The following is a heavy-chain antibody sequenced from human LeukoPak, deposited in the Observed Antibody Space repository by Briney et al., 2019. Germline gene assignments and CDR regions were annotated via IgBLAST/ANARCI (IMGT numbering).Heavy chain of an antibody. V-gene: IGHV1-46*01. CDR3: ARPFYQGGDSSGYYFDY. J-gene: IGHJ4*02. Sequence: ASVKVSCKASGYTFISYYMHWVRQAPGQGLEWMGIINPSGGSTSYAQKFQGRVTMTRDTSTSTVYMELSSLRSEDTAVYYCARPFYQGGDSSGYYFDYWGQGTLVTVSS. D-gene: IGHD3-22*01. CDR2: INPSGGST. CDR1: GYTFISYY.